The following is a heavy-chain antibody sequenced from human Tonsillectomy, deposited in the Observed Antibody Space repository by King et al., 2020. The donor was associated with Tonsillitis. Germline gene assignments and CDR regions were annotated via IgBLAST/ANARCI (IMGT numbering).Heavy chain of an antibody. CDR3: ARDFWSGSPYYFDN. CDR1: GFTFSSYS. CDR2: IDGSSSSI. Sequence: EVQLVESGGGLVKSGGSLRLSCAASGFTFSSYSMNWVRQAPGKGLEWVSFIDGSSSSIYYADSVKGRFTISRDNAENSLYLQMKSLTAEDTAVYYCARDFWSGSPYYFDNWGQGTLVTVSS. V-gene: IGHV3-21*06. J-gene: IGHJ4*02. D-gene: IGHD3-3*01.